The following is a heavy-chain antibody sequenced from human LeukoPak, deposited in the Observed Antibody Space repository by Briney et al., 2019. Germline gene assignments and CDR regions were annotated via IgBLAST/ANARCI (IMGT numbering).Heavy chain of an antibody. Sequence: GGSLRLSCAASGFTFRSYAMSWVRQARGKGLEWVSAISGSGGSTYYTDSVKGRFSISRDNSKNTLYLQMNSLRAEDTAVYYCAKDIGRDDYWGQGTLVTVSS. CDR1: GFTFRSYA. V-gene: IGHV3-23*01. CDR3: AKDIGRDDY. D-gene: IGHD2-15*01. CDR2: ISGSGGST. J-gene: IGHJ4*02.